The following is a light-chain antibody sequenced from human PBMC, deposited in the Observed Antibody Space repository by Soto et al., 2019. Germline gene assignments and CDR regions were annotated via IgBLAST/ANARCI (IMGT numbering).Light chain of an antibody. CDR1: QGISNY. CDR3: QQYSSYSRT. J-gene: IGKJ1*01. Sequence: IQRPRPPSSQSASVGDRVPFTCLASQGISNYLACYQQKPWKVPKVLIYVASALQSGVPSRFSGRRSARDCNLTISSLQPDDYAAYYCQQYSSYSRTFGQGTKVDI. V-gene: IGKV1-27*01. CDR2: VAS.